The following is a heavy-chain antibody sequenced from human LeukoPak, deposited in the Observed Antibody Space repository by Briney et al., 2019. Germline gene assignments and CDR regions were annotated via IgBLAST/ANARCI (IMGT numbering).Heavy chain of an antibody. D-gene: IGHD3-22*01. CDR3: ARDSSGYYPIDY. V-gene: IGHV1-3*01. CDR2: INAGNGNT. Sequence: GASVKVSCKASGYTFTSYAMHWVRQAPGQRLEWMGWINAGNGNTKYSQKFQGRVTITRDTSASTAYMELSSLRSEDTAVYYCARDSSGYYPIDYWGQGTQVTVSS. CDR1: GYTFTSYA. J-gene: IGHJ4*02.